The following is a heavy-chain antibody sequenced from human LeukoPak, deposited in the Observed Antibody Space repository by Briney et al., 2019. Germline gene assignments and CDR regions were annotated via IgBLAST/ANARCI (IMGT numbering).Heavy chain of an antibody. J-gene: IGHJ4*02. CDR3: AAFSDWYKHFDS. Sequence: GGSLRLSCAASGFPFSRYWMSWVRQAPGKGLEWVTNINQDGSEKYYEDSVKGRFTISRDNTKNSLYLQTNSLRAEDTAVYYCAAFSDWYKHFDSWGQGTLVTVSS. D-gene: IGHD6-19*01. CDR1: GFPFSRYW. CDR2: INQDGSEK. V-gene: IGHV3-7*01.